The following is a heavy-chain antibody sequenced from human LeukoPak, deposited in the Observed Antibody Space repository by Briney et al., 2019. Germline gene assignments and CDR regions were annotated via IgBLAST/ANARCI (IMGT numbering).Heavy chain of an antibody. J-gene: IGHJ5*02. V-gene: IGHV1-46*01. CDR2: INPSGGST. Sequence: ASVKVSCKASGYTFTSYYMHWVRQAPGQGLEWMGIINPSGGSTSYAQKFQGRVTMTRDTSTSTVYMELSSLRSEDTAVYYCAREGDSSGYYGRGWFDPWGQGTLVTVSS. CDR1: GYTFTSYY. D-gene: IGHD3-22*01. CDR3: AREGDSSGYYGRGWFDP.